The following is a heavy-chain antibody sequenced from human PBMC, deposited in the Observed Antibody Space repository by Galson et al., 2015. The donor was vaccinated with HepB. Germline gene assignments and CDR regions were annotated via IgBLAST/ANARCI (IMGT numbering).Heavy chain of an antibody. Sequence: SETLSLTCAVYGGSFSDYHWTWIRQSPGEGLEWIGEINHSGSPSSSPSLKGRVTITVATSKRQFSLRLSSVTAADTAAYSCARGTGGQFILDYHYYGMDVWGQGTTVTVSS. V-gene: IGHV4-34*01. D-gene: IGHD2-21*01. CDR1: GGSFSDYH. CDR3: ARGTGGQFILDYHYYGMDV. CDR2: INHSGSP. J-gene: IGHJ6*01.